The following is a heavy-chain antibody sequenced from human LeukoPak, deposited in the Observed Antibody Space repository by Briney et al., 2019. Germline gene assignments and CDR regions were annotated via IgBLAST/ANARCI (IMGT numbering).Heavy chain of an antibody. CDR3: ARQYSSSSVLSTDFDY. CDR2: IWYDGSNK. V-gene: IGHV3-33*01. Sequence: GGSLRLSCAASGFTFSSYGMHWVRQAPGKGLEWVAIIWYDGSNKYYADSVKGRFTISRDNSKNTLYLQMNSLRAEDTAVYYCARQYSSSSVLSTDFDYWGQGALVTVSS. CDR1: GFTFSSYG. D-gene: IGHD6-6*01. J-gene: IGHJ4*02.